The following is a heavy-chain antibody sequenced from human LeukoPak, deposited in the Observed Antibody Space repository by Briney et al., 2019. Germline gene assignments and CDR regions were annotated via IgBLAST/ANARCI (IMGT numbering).Heavy chain of an antibody. D-gene: IGHD5-18*01. CDR1: GGSFSSANYY. V-gene: IGHV4-61*10. Sequence: SETLSLTCTVSGGSFSSANYYWSWIRQPAGKGLEWIGRIYSSGSTNYNPSLKSRVTISVDTSKNQFSLKLSSVTAADTALYYCAGGYIYGSTYYYMDVWGKGTTVTISS. J-gene: IGHJ6*03. CDR2: IYSSGST. CDR3: AGGYIYGSTYYYMDV.